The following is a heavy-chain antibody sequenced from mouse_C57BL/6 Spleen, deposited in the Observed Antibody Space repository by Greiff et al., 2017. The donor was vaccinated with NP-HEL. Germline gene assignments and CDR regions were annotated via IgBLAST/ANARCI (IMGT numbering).Heavy chain of an antibody. CDR1: GYTFTSYW. V-gene: IGHV1-64*01. CDR2: IHPNSGST. D-gene: IGHD2-2*01. Sequence: QVQLKQPGAELVKPGASVKLSCKASGYTFTSYWMHWVKQRPGQGLEWIGMIHPNSGSTNYNEKFKSKATLTVDKSSSTAYMQLSSLTSEDSAVYYCALYGYDGASWFAYWGQGTLVTVSA. J-gene: IGHJ3*01. CDR3: ALYGYDGASWFAY.